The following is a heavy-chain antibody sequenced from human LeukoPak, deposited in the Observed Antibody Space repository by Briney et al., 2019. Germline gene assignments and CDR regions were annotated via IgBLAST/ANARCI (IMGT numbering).Heavy chain of an antibody. CDR3: ARDAGDFDLS. J-gene: IGHJ5*02. D-gene: IGHD3-10*01. Sequence: PGGSLRLSCAASGFTFSTYSMNWVRQAPGKGLEWVSSISGNSRYIYYADSVKGRFTISRDNAKNSLYLQMNGLRAEDTAVYYCARDAGDFDLSWGQGTPVTVSS. V-gene: IGHV3-21*01. CDR1: GFTFSTYS. CDR2: ISGNSRYI.